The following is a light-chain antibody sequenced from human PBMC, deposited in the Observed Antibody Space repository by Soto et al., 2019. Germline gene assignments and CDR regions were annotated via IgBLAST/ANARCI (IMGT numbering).Light chain of an antibody. CDR3: GTYDNSLATRL. Sequence: QSVLTQPPSMSAAPGQKVTISCSGSTSNIGNNYVSWYQQLPGTAPQLLIYDNDKRPSGIPDRFSGSKSGTSAILGITGLQTGDEADYYCGTYDNSLATRLFGGGTKLTVL. CDR2: DND. CDR1: TSNIGNNY. J-gene: IGLJ2*01. V-gene: IGLV1-51*01.